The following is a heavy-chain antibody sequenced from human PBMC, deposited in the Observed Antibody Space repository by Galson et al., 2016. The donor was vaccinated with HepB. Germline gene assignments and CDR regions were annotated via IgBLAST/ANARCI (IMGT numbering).Heavy chain of an antibody. CDR3: ATPYYDFWSGYNPFDH. J-gene: IGHJ4*02. V-gene: IGHV3-30*03. CDR2: ISYDGSNK. CDR1: GFTLSSYG. D-gene: IGHD3-3*01. Sequence: SLRLSCAASGFTLSSYGMHWVRQAPGKGLEWVAVISYDGSNKYYADSVKGRFTISRDNSKNTLYLQMNSLRAEDTAVYYCATPYYDFWSGYNPFDHWGQGTLVTVSS.